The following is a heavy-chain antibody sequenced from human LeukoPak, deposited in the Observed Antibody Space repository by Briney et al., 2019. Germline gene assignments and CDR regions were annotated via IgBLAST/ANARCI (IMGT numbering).Heavy chain of an antibody. V-gene: IGHV3-20*04. CDR3: ASSSSAYYYYMDV. CDR1: GLTSTGYS. Sequence: GGSLRLSCVVSGLTSTGYSMTWVRQAPGKGLEWVSGINWNGGSTGYADSVKGRFTISRDNAKNSLYLQMNSLRAEDTALYYCASSSSAYYYYMDVWGKGTTVTVSS. J-gene: IGHJ6*03. CDR2: INWNGGST. D-gene: IGHD6-6*01.